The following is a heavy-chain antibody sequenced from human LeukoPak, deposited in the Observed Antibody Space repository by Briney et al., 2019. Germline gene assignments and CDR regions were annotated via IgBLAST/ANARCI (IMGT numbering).Heavy chain of an antibody. CDR2: INSDGSST. CDR1: GFTFSSYW. Sequence: PGESLKISCAASGFTFSSYWMHWVRQAPGKGLVWVSRINSDGSSTSYADSVKGRFTISRVNAKNTLYLQMNSLRAEDTAVYYCASGGYGAFDIWGQGTMVTVSS. V-gene: IGHV3-74*01. CDR3: ASGGYGAFDI. D-gene: IGHD6-13*01. J-gene: IGHJ3*02.